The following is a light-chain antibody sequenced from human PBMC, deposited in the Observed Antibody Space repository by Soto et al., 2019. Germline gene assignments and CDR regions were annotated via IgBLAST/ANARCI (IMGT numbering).Light chain of an antibody. CDR2: GNS. J-gene: IGLJ1*01. CDR1: SSNIGAGYD. V-gene: IGLV1-40*01. Sequence: QSVLTQPPSVSGAPGQRVTISCTGSSSNIGAGYDVHWYRQLPETAPKLLIYGNSNRPSGVPDRFSGSKSGTSASLAITGLQAEDEADYYCQSYDSSLSAYVFGTGTKVTVL. CDR3: QSYDSSLSAYV.